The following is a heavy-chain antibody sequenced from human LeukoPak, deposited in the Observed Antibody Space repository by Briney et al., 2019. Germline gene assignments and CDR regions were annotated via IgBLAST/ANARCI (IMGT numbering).Heavy chain of an antibody. Sequence: GGSLRLSCAASGFTFSSYAMSWVRQAPGKGLEWVSAISGSGGSTYYADSVKGRFTISRDNSKNTLYLQMNSLRAEDTAVYYCAKAQLYNWNPWQDWFDPWGQGTLVTVSS. V-gene: IGHV3-23*01. CDR1: GFTFSSYA. D-gene: IGHD1-20*01. CDR2: ISGSGGST. J-gene: IGHJ5*02. CDR3: AKAQLYNWNPWQDWFDP.